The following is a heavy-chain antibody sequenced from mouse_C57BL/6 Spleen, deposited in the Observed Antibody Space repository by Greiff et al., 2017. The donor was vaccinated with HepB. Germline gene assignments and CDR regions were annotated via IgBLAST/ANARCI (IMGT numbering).Heavy chain of an antibody. V-gene: IGHV1-26*01. CDR1: GYTFTDYY. J-gene: IGHJ4*01. Sequence: EVQLQQSGPELVKPGASVKISCKASGYTFTDYYMNWVKQSHGKSLEWIGDINPNNGGTSYNQKFKGKATLTVDKSSSTAYMELRSLTSEDSAVYYCARGNWDEDYAMDYWGQGTSVTVSS. CDR2: INPNNGGT. D-gene: IGHD4-1*01. CDR3: ARGNWDEDYAMDY.